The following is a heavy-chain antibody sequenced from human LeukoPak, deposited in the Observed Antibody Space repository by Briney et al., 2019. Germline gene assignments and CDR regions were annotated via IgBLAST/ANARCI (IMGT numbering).Heavy chain of an antibody. D-gene: IGHD3-22*01. CDR2: INHSGST. CDR3: AREGRDYYDSSGYYWFDP. V-gene: IGHV4-34*01. Sequence: SETLSLTCAVYGGSFSGYYWSWIRQPPGKGLEWIGEINHSGSTNYNPSLKSRVTMSVDTSKNQFSLKLSSVTAADTAVYYCAREGRDYYDSSGYYWFDPWGQGTLVTVSS. CDR1: GGSFSGYY. J-gene: IGHJ5*02.